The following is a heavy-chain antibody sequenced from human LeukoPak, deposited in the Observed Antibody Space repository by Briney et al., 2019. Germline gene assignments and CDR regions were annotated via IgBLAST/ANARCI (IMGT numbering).Heavy chain of an antibody. Sequence: SETLSLTCTVSGGPISSYYWSWIRQPPGKGLEWIGYVFYSGITNYNPSLKSRVTISVDTSKNQFSLKLSSVTAADTAVYYCARRDIAARLNWFDPWGQGTLVTVSS. CDR2: VFYSGIT. CDR3: ARRDIAARLNWFDP. D-gene: IGHD6-6*01. CDR1: GGPISSYY. J-gene: IGHJ5*02. V-gene: IGHV4-59*08.